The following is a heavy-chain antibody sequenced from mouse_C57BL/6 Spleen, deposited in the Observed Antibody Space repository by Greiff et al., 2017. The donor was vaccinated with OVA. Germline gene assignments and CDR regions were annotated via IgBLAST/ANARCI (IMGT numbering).Heavy chain of an antibody. CDR1: GYAFSSYW. CDR2: IYPGDGDT. J-gene: IGHJ4*01. Sequence: VQLQQSGAELVKPGASVKISCKASGYAFSSYWMNWVKQRPGKGLEWIGQIYPGDGDTNYNGKFKGKATLTADKSSSIAYMQLSSLTSEDSAVYFCARSLAQAYAMDYWGQGTSVTVSS. V-gene: IGHV1-80*01. D-gene: IGHD3-2*02. CDR3: ARSLAQAYAMDY.